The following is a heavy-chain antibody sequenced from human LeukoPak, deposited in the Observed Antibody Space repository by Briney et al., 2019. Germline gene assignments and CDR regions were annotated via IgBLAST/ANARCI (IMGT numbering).Heavy chain of an antibody. D-gene: IGHD1-14*01. Sequence: SETLSLTCAVYGGSFSGYYWSWIRQPPGKGLEWIGEINHSGSTNYNPSLKSRVTISVDTSKNQFSLKLSSVTAADTAVYCCARGFGGTGNWFDPWGQGTLVTVSS. CDR2: INHSGST. CDR3: ARGFGGTGNWFDP. J-gene: IGHJ5*02. CDR1: GGSFSGYY. V-gene: IGHV4-34*01.